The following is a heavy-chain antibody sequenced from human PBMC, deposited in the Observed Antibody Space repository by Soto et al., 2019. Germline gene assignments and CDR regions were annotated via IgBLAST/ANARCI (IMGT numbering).Heavy chain of an antibody. D-gene: IGHD6-6*01. CDR3: ARGYSSSSPSDY. V-gene: IGHV4-59*01. J-gene: IGHJ4*02. CDR1: GGSISSYY. Sequence: SETLSLTCTVSGGSISSYYWSWIRQPPGKGLEWIGYIYYSGSTNYNPSLKSRVTISVDTSKNQFSLKLSSVTAADTAVYYCARGYSSSSPSDYWGPGTLVTVSS. CDR2: IYYSGST.